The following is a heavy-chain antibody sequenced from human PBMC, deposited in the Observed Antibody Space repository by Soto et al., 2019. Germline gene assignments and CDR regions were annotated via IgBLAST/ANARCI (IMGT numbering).Heavy chain of an antibody. J-gene: IGHJ6*02. V-gene: IGHV3-48*01. D-gene: IGHD3-10*01. CDR1: GFTFSSYS. CDR3: ASPIPWFGESEDV. CDR2: ISSSSSTI. Sequence: EVQLVESGGCLVQPGGSLRLSCAASGFTFSSYSTNRVRQAPGKGLEWVSYISSSSSTIYYADSVKGRFTISRANAKNSLYLQMNSLRAEDTAVYYCASPIPWFGESEDVWGQGTTVTVSS.